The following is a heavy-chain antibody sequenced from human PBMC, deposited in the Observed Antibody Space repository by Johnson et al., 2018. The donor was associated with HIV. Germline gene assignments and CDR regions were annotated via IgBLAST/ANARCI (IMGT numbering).Heavy chain of an antibody. CDR1: GFTFSNYG. CDR2: IQSEGKIK. D-gene: IGHD1-26*01. J-gene: IGHJ3*02. CDR3: ARDRGGGSYHDAFDI. Sequence: QVQLVESGGGVVQPGGSLTLSCAASGFTFSNYGMHWVRQAPGKGLEWVAFIQSEGKIKFYADSVKGRFTISRDNSKNSFYIQMNSLRAEDTAVYYCARDRGGGSYHDAFDIWGQGTMVTVSS. V-gene: IGHV3-30*02.